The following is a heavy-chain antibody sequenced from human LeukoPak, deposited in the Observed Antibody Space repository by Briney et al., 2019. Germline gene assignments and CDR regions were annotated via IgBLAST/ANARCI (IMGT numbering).Heavy chain of an antibody. V-gene: IGHV4-30-2*01. J-gene: IGHJ4*02. D-gene: IGHD3-10*01. CDR1: GGSISSGGYY. Sequence: SQTLSLTCTVSGGSISSGGYYWSWIRQPPGKGLEWIGYIYHSGSTYYNPSLRSRVTISVDRSKNQFSLKLSSVTAADTAVYYCARDRDQVRGVMVYWGQGTLVTVSS. CDR2: IYHSGST. CDR3: ARDRDQVRGVMVY.